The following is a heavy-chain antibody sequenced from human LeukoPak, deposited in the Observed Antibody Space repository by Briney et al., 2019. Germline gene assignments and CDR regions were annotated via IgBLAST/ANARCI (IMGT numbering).Heavy chain of an antibody. CDR3: ARSSSGWYSFDY. V-gene: IGHV3-23*01. D-gene: IGHD6-19*01. CDR2: VSRSGSST. CDR1: GFTFTSYA. Sequence: PGGSLRLSCAASGFTFTSYAMSWVRQAPGKGLEWVSGVSRSGSSTKYADNVKGRFIISGDNPKNTLYLQMNSLRAEDTAVYYCARSSSGWYSFDYWGQGTLVTVAP. J-gene: IGHJ4*02.